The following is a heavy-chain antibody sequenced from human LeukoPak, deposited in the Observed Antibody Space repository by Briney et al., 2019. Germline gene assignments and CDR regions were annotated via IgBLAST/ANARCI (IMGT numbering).Heavy chain of an antibody. V-gene: IGHV5-51*01. J-gene: IGHJ4*02. CDR2: IYPGDSHT. CDR1: EYSFTSYW. D-gene: IGHD3-3*01. CDR3: ARLGRGRFLEWLRFRYYFDY. Sequence: GESLKISCKGSEYSFTSYWIGWVRQMPGKGLEWMGIIYPGDSHTRYSPSFQGQVNISVDKSISTAYLQWSSLKASDTAMYYCARLGRGRFLEWLRFRYYFDYWGQGTLVTVSS.